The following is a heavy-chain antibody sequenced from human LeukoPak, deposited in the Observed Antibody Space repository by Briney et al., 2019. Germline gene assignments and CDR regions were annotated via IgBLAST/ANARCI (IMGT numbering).Heavy chain of an antibody. V-gene: IGHV4-30-4*08. D-gene: IGHD4-11*01. J-gene: IGHJ3*02. CDR3: ARAPVSHDAFDI. CDR2: IYYSETT. CDR1: GGSISSGDYY. Sequence: SQTLSLTCTVSGGSISSGDYYWSWIRRPPGKGLECIGYIYYSETTYYNPSLKSRLTIPVDTSKNQFSLKLSSVTAADTAVYYCARAPVSHDAFDIWGQGTMVTVSS.